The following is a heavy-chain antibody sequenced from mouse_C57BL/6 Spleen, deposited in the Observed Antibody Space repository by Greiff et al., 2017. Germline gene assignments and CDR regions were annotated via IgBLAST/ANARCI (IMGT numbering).Heavy chain of an antibody. J-gene: IGHJ2*01. CDR2: IDPSDSYT. V-gene: IGHV1-50*01. Sequence: QVQLQQPGAELVKPGASVKLSCKASGYTFTSYWMQWVKQRPGQGLEWIGEIDPSDSYTNYNQKFKGKATLTVDTSSSTAYMQLSSLTSEDSAVYYCARLGSTMVTTGDYWGQGTTLTVSS. CDR3: ARLGSTMVTTGDY. CDR1: GYTFTSYW. D-gene: IGHD2-2*01.